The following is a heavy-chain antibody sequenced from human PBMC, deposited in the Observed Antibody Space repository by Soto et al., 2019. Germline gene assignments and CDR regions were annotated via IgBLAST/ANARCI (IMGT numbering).Heavy chain of an antibody. CDR3: AREGRLQSLDY. CDR1: GGSISNPDYY. Sequence: QVQLQESGPGLVKPSQTLSLTCTVSGGSISNPDYYWNWIRQPPGKGLEWIGSILYSGDTSYNPSLKSRLNISVDTSKNQYSLSLRSVTASDTAVYFCAREGRLQSLDYWGQGTVVTVSS. D-gene: IGHD4-4*01. J-gene: IGHJ4*02. V-gene: IGHV4-30-4*01. CDR2: ILYSGDT.